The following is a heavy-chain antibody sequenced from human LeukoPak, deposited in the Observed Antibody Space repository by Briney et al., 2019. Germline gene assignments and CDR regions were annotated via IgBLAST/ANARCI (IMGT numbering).Heavy chain of an antibody. V-gene: IGHV3-30*04. D-gene: IGHD6-13*01. CDR3: ARGIAPEGIGYYCMDV. J-gene: IGHJ6*03. Sequence: GGSLRLSCAASRLPFNKFAMHWVRQAPGKGLEWLSVISYHGSNKYYADSVKGRFTISRDNSKNTLYLEMNSLRTEDTAVYYCARGIAPEGIGYYCMDVWGKGTTVSVSS. CDR2: ISYHGSNK. CDR1: RLPFNKFA.